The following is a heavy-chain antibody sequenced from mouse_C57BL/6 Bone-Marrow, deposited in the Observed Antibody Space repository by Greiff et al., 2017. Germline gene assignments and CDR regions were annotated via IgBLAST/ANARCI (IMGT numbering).Heavy chain of an antibody. CDR2: IHPNSGST. Sequence: VQLQQPGAELVKPGASVKLSCKASGYTFTSYWMHWVKQRPGQGLEWIGMIHPNSGSTNYNEKFKSKATLTVDKSSSTAYMQLSSLPSEDSAVYYCARSTTVVGRFAFWGQGTLVTVSA. D-gene: IGHD1-1*01. CDR3: ARSTTVVGRFAF. CDR1: GYTFTSYW. V-gene: IGHV1-64*01. J-gene: IGHJ3*01.